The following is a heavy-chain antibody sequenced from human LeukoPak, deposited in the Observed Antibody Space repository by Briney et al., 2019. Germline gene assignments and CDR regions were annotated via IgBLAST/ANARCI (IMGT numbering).Heavy chain of an antibody. CDR2: ISSSSSYI. Sequence: GGSLRLSCAASRFTFSSYSMNWVRQAPGKGLEWVSSISSSSSYIYYADSVKGRFTISRDNAKNSLYLQMNSLRAEDTAVYYCTRDPRNYYGSGMDVWGQGTTVTVSS. D-gene: IGHD3-10*01. V-gene: IGHV3-21*01. CDR1: RFTFSSYS. J-gene: IGHJ6*02. CDR3: TRDPRNYYGSGMDV.